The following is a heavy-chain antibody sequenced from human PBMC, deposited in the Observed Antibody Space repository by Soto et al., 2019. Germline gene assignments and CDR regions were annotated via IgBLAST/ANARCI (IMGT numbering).Heavy chain of an antibody. CDR1: GYTFTSYD. Sequence: ASVKVSCKASGYTFTSYDINWVRQATGQGLEWMGWMDPNSGNTGYAQKFQGRVTMTRHTSISTAYMELSSLRSEDTAVYYCARVGMYYDILTGRFDYYYYGMDVWGQGTTVTVSS. J-gene: IGHJ6*02. CDR3: ARVGMYYDILTGRFDYYYYGMDV. D-gene: IGHD3-9*01. CDR2: MDPNSGNT. V-gene: IGHV1-8*01.